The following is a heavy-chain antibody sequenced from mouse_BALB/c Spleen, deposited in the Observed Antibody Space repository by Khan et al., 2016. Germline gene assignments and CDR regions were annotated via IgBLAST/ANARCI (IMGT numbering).Heavy chain of an antibody. CDR3: AKSTMITVFDY. Sequence: VQLKQSGPELVKPGASVKMSCKASGYTFTSYVMHWVKQKPGQGLEWIGYINPYNDGTKYNEKFKGKAKLTSDKSSSTAYMELSSLTSEDSAVYYCAKSTMITVFDYWDQGTTLTVSS. V-gene: IGHV1S136*01. D-gene: IGHD2-4*01. CDR2: INPYNDGT. CDR1: GYTFTSYV. J-gene: IGHJ2*01.